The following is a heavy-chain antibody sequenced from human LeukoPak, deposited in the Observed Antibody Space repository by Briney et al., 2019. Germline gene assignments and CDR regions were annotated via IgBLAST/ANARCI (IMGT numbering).Heavy chain of an antibody. CDR1: GYSFTSYW. V-gene: IGHV5-51*01. CDR3: ARMIGLGEVSPYFDY. D-gene: IGHD3-16*02. CDR2: IYPRDSDI. Sequence: GESLKISCRGSGYSFTSYWIAWVRQMPEKGLEWMGIIYPRDSDIRYNPPFQGQVTISADKSISTAYLQWSSLKASDTAMYYCARMIGLGEVSPYFDYWGQGTLVTVSS. J-gene: IGHJ4*02.